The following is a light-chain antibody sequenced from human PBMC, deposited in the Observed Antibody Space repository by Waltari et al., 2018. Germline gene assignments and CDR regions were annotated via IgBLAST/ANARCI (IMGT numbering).Light chain of an antibody. CDR2: DVS. Sequence: QSALTQPASVSGSPGPSITLSCAGTSSAIGGYNYVPWYQQHPGKAPKLMIYDVSKRPSGVSNCFSGSKSGNTASLTISGLQAEDEADYFCSSYTGSSTWVFGTGTEVTVL. CDR1: SSAIGGYNY. V-gene: IGLV2-14*01. CDR3: SSYTGSSTWV. J-gene: IGLJ1*01.